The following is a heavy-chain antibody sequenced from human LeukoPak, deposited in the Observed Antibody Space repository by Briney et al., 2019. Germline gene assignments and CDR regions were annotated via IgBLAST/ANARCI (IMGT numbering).Heavy chain of an antibody. V-gene: IGHV5-51*04. D-gene: IGHD2-2*01. J-gene: IGHJ5*02. CDR2: IYPDDSDT. Sequence: GESLKISCKGSGYSFPSYWIGWVRQMPGKGLEWMGIIYPDDSDTRYSPSFQGQVTISADKPIRTAYLQWSSLKASDPAMYYCGRFRRRGSSTARGGFDPWGQGTLVTVSS. CDR1: GYSFPSYW. CDR3: GRFRRRGSSTARGGFDP.